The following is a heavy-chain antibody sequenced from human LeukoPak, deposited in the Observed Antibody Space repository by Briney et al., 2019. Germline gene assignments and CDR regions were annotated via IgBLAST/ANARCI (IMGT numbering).Heavy chain of an antibody. V-gene: IGHV4-39*01. J-gene: IGHJ6*02. Sequence: PSETLSLTCSVSGGSMSGSSYYWGWIRQPPGKGLEWIGTIYYSWSTHHNPSLKSRVTISVDTSKNQFSLKLSSVTAADTAVYYCARHQCSGTRCYNFYFYGMDVWGQGTTVTVSS. CDR2: IYYSWST. CDR3: ARHQCSGTRCYNFYFYGMDV. D-gene: IGHD2-2*02. CDR1: GGSMSGSSYY.